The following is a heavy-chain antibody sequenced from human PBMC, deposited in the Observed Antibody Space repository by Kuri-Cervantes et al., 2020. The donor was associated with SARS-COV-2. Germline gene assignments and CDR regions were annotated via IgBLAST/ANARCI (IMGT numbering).Heavy chain of an antibody. Sequence: GESLKISCAASGFTFSSYGMHWVRQAPGKGLEWVAFIRYDGSNKYYADSAKGRFTISRDNSKNTLYLQMNSLRAEDTAVYYCAKAPGIYSSSWYELDYWGQGTLVTVSS. CDR3: AKAPGIYSSSWYELDY. V-gene: IGHV3-30*02. CDR1: GFTFSSYG. D-gene: IGHD6-13*01. CDR2: IRYDGSNK. J-gene: IGHJ4*02.